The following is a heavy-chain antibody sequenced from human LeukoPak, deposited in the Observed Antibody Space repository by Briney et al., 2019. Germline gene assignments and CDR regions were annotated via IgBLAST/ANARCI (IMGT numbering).Heavy chain of an antibody. J-gene: IGHJ4*02. CDR1: GYTFTSYG. Sequence: ASVKVSCKASGYTFTSYGISWVRQAPGQGLEWMGWISAYNGNTNYAQKLQGRVTMTADTSTSTAYMELRSLRSDDTAVYYCARDLKRGYSSGRYSWGTGSSNDYWGQGTLVTVSS. CDR3: ARDLKRGYSSGRYSWGTGSSNDY. V-gene: IGHV1-18*01. CDR2: ISAYNGNT. D-gene: IGHD6-19*01.